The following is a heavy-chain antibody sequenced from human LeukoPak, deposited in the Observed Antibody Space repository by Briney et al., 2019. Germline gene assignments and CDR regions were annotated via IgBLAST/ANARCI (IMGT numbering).Heavy chain of an antibody. V-gene: IGHV4-59*01. J-gene: IGHJ5*02. Sequence: SETLSFPCTVPGGSIIRYSWGWIRRPPGKGLEWIGYIYYSGSTNYNPSLTSRVNISVDTSKNQFSLNLSSVTAADTAVYYCARGGAIAATIYSSWGQETVVTVSS. CDR2: IYYSGST. D-gene: IGHD5-12*01. CDR1: GGSIIRYS. CDR3: ARGGAIAATIYSS.